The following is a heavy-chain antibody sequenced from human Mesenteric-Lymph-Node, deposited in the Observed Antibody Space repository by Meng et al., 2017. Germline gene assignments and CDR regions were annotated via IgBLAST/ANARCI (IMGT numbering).Heavy chain of an antibody. CDR3: ARSNFDFYYFDN. J-gene: IGHJ4*02. CDR2: MWYDGSNK. D-gene: IGHD3/OR15-3a*01. CDR1: RFRLSRCA. V-gene: IGHV3-33*01. Sequence: GESLKISCAASRFRLSRCAMHWARQAPGKGLEWVALMWYDGSNKNDADSVKGRVTISRDNAKTSLYLQMNGLRAEDTAVYYCARSNFDFYYFDNWGQGTLVTVSS.